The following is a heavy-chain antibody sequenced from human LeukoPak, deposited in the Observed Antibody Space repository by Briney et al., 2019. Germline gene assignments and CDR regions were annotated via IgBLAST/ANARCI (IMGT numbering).Heavy chain of an antibody. D-gene: IGHD3-10*01. J-gene: IGHJ4*02. CDR1: GYDFTSYW. CDR2: VYPGNSDT. CDR3: ARENYGGVDY. Sequence: KRGESLKISCKGSGYDFTSYWIGWVRQMPGKGLEWMGSVYPGNSDTRYSPSFQGQVTISADYSIRTAYLQWGSLKASDTAMYFCARENYGGVDYWGQGTLVTVSS. V-gene: IGHV5-51*01.